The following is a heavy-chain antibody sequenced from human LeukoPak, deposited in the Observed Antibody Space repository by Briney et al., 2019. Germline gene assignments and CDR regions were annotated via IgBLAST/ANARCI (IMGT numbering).Heavy chain of an antibody. CDR1: GFTFSSYS. V-gene: IGHV3-48*04. D-gene: IGHD4/OR15-4a*01. Sequence: GGSLRLSCAASGFTFSSYSMNWVRQAPGKGLEWVSYISSSSSTIYYADSVKGRFTISRDNAKNSLYLLMNRLRAVDTAVYYCARVVGPNYARGMDVWGQGTTVTVSS. CDR2: ISSSSSTI. CDR3: ARVVGPNYARGMDV. J-gene: IGHJ6*02.